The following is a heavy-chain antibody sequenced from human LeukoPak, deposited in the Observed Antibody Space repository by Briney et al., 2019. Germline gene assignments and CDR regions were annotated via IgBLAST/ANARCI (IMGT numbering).Heavy chain of an antibody. CDR3: ARDFGPYGMDV. J-gene: IGHJ6*02. CDR1: GFSFSSSW. Sequence: GGSLRLSCAASGFSFSSSWMHSVRQAPGTGLVWVSRINSDGSTTNYADSVKGRFTISRDNAMSTLYLQMNSLRAGDTAVYYCARDFGPYGMDVWGQGTTVTVSS. V-gene: IGHV3-74*01. CDR2: INSDGSTT. D-gene: IGHD3-16*01.